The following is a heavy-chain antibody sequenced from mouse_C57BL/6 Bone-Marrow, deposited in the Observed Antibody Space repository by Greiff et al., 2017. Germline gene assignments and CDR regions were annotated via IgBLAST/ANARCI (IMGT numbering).Heavy chain of an antibody. V-gene: IGHV1-52*01. J-gene: IGHJ3*01. CDR3: SRSRELGGLLGWFAY. D-gene: IGHD2-3*01. CDR2: IDPSDSES. CDR1: GYTFTSYW. Sequence: QVQLQQPGAELVRPGSSVKLSCTASGYTFTSYWMSWVKQRPIQGLEWIGNIDPSDSESHYNHKFKDKATLTVDKSSSTAYMQLRSLTSEDSAVYTWSRSRELGGLLGWFAYWGQGTLVTVSA.